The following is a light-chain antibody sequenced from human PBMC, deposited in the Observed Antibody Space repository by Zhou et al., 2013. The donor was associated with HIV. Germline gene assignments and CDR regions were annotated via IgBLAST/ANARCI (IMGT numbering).Light chain of an antibody. J-gene: IGKJ3*01. CDR2: LAS. CDR1: QSLTYSSGYNY. V-gene: IGKV2-28*01. CDR3: MEALHTPFT. Sequence: VVMTQSPVSLPVTPGETASMSCTCNQSLTYSSGYNYLDWYVQKSGQSPQLLIYLASYRASGVSDRFSGSGSGTSFTLTISRVEPEDVGTYYCMEALHTPFTFGPGTTVSLK.